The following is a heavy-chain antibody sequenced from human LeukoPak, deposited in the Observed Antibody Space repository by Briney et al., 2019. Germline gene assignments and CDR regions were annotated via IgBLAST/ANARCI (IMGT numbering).Heavy chain of an antibody. D-gene: IGHD5-18*01. J-gene: IGHJ4*02. CDR2: IYHSGST. Sequence: SETLSLTCAVYGGSFSGYYWSWIRQPPGKGLEWIGEIYHSGSTNYNPSLKSRVTISVDTSKNQFSLKLSSVTAADTAVYYCARGRRAAIHLDYWGQGTLVTVSS. CDR1: GGSFSGYY. CDR3: ARGRRAAIHLDY. V-gene: IGHV4-34*01.